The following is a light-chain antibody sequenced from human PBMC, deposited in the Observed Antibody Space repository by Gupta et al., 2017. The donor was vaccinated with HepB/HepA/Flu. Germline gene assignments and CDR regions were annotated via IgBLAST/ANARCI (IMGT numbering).Light chain of an antibody. CDR3: QQDDSYPGT. CDR1: QGISSY. Sequence: AIRMTQSPSSFSASTGDRVTITCRASQGISSYLAWYQQKPGKAPKLLIYAASTVQSGVPSRFSGSGSGTDFTLTISCLQSEDFATYYCQQDDSYPGTFGHGTKVDIK. CDR2: AAS. V-gene: IGKV1-8*01. J-gene: IGKJ3*01.